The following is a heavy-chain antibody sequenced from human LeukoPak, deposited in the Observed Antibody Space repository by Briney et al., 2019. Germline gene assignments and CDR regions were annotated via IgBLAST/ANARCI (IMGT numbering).Heavy chain of an antibody. D-gene: IGHD3-10*02. Sequence: GGSLRLSCAASGFTFSSYEMNWVRQAPGKGLEWVSYISSTGTTIYYADSVKGRFTISRDNAKNSLYLQMNSLRAEDTAVYYCAELGITMIGGVWGKGTTVTISS. J-gene: IGHJ6*04. CDR1: GFTFSSYE. CDR2: ISSTGTTI. CDR3: AELGITMIGGV. V-gene: IGHV3-48*03.